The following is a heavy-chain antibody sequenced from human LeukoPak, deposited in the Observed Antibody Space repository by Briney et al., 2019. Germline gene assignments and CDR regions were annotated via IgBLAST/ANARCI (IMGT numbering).Heavy chain of an antibody. V-gene: IGHV4-38-2*01. J-gene: IGHJ4*02. Sequence: SETLSLTCAVSGYSISSGYYWVWIRQPPGKGLEWIGSIFHSGSTYYNPSLQSRVTISLDTSKNHFSLKLSSVTAADTALYYCAGGDYYSNGWPFDYWGQGTLVTVSS. CDR2: IFHSGST. CDR3: AGGDYYSNGWPFDY. CDR1: GYSISSGYY. D-gene: IGHD6-19*01.